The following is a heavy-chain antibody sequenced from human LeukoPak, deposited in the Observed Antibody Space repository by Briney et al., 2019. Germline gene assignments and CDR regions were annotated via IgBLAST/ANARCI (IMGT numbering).Heavy chain of an antibody. J-gene: IGHJ4*02. CDR1: RFTFSSYS. Sequence: GGSLRLSCVASRFTFSSYSMNWVRQAPGKGLEWVSSISSSSSYIYYADSVKGRFTISRDNAKNSLYLQMNSLRAEDTAVYYCARSSGWYNDYWGQGTLVTVSS. CDR2: ISSSSSYI. D-gene: IGHD6-19*01. CDR3: ARSSGWYNDY. V-gene: IGHV3-21*01.